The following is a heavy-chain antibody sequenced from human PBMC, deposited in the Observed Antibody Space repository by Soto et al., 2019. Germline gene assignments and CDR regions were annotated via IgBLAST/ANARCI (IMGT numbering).Heavy chain of an antibody. D-gene: IGHD3-3*01. J-gene: IGHJ6*02. V-gene: IGHV3-48*02. CDR1: GFTFSSYS. Sequence: PGGSLRLSCAASGFTFSSYSMNWVRQAPGKGLEWVSYISSSSSTIYYADSVKGQFTISRDNAKNSLYLQMNSLRDEDTAVYYCARVMRGIFAIYYYYGMDVWGQGTTVTVSS. CDR2: ISSSSSTI. CDR3: ARVMRGIFAIYYYYGMDV.